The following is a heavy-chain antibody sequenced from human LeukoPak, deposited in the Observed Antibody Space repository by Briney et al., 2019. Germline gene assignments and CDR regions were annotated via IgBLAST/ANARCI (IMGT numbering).Heavy chain of an antibody. J-gene: IGHJ4*02. CDR2: IYNSGST. Sequence: SETLSLTCTVSGGSVTTYYWSWIRQPPGKGLEWIAYIYNSGSTNYNPSLKSRVTISVDTPKNQVSLRLSSVTAADTAVYYCARQASCNSATCNPFDYWGQGTLVTVSS. D-gene: IGHD2/OR15-2a*01. V-gene: IGHV4-59*08. CDR1: GGSVTTYY. CDR3: ARQASCNSATCNPFDY.